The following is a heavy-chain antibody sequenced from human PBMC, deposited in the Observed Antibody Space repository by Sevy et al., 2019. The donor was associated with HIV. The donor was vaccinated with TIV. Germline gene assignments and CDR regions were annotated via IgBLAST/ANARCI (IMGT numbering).Heavy chain of an antibody. CDR3: AREVVLRFLEWPYGMDV. D-gene: IGHD3-3*01. CDR2: ISSSGSTI. CDR1: GFTFSSYE. J-gene: IGHJ6*02. Sequence: GGSLRLSCAATGFTFSSYEMNWVRQAPGKGLEWVSYISSSGSTIYYADSVKGRFTISRDNAKNSLYLQMNSLRAEDTAVYYCAREVVLRFLEWPYGMDVWGQGTTVTVSS. V-gene: IGHV3-48*03.